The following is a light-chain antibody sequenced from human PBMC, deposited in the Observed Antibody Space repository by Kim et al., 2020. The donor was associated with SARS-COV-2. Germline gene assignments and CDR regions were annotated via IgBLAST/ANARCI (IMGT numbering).Light chain of an antibody. Sequence: ELTQPPSASGAPGQRVTISCSGGSSNIGSNSVNWYQHLPGTAPKLLIYSQDRRPSGVPDRFSGSKSGTSASLAISGLQSEDEAEYYCAAWDASLNVVVFGGGTKLTVL. CDR3: AAWDASLNVVV. V-gene: IGLV1-44*01. CDR2: SQD. CDR1: SSNIGSNS. J-gene: IGLJ2*01.